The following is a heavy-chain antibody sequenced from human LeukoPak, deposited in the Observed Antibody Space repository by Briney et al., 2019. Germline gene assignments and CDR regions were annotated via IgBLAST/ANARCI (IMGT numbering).Heavy chain of an antibody. D-gene: IGHD3-9*01. V-gene: IGHV4-34*01. J-gene: IGHJ6*03. Sequence: KPSETLSLTCAVYGGSFSGYYWSWIRQPPGKGLEWIGEINHSGSTNYNPSLKSRVTISVDTSKNQFSDTAVNYCARVNKGGYDILTGYYTGWGYYYYMDVWGKGTTVTVSS. CDR1: GGSFSGYY. CDR2: INHSGST. CDR3: ILTGYYTGWGYYYYMDV.